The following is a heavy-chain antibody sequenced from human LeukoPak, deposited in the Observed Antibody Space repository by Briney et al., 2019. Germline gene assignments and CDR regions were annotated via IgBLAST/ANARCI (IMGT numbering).Heavy chain of an antibody. CDR3: VLRYFDWLLSLCGDYYYYMDV. D-gene: IGHD3-9*01. Sequence: PGGSLRLSCAASGFTFSNSDMNWVHQAPGKGLEWVSGVSWNGSRTHYADSVKGQFIISRDNSRNTLYLQTNSLRAEDAAVYYAVLRYFDWLLSLCGDYYYYMDVWGKGTTVTISS. J-gene: IGHJ6*03. CDR1: GFTFSNSD. CDR2: VSWNGSRT. V-gene: IGHV3-35*02.